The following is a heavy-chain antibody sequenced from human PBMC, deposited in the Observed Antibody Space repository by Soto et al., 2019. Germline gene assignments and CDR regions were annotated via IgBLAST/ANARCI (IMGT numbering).Heavy chain of an antibody. Sequence: ASVKVSCKASGYTCTSYYMHWVRQAPGQGLEWMGIINPSGGSTSYAQKFQGRVTMTRDTSTSTVYMELSSLSSEETAVYYCAREGDYYDSSVHYPFDYWGQGTLVTVSS. D-gene: IGHD3-22*01. CDR2: INPSGGST. V-gene: IGHV1-46*01. CDR1: GYTCTSYY. J-gene: IGHJ4*02. CDR3: AREGDYYDSSVHYPFDY.